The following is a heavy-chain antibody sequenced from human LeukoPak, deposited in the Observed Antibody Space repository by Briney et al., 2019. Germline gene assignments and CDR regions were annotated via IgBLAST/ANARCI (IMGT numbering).Heavy chain of an antibody. CDR1: GFTVSKNY. V-gene: IGHV3-53*01. CDR2: IYSGGST. J-gene: IGHJ4*02. D-gene: IGHD6-13*01. Sequence: PGGSLRLSCAASGFTVSKNYMTWVRQAPGKGLEWISVIYSGGSTFYADSVKGRFTISRDNSKNTLYLQMNSLRAEDTAVYYCVALPVRESEAGIAASATFYYWGQGTLVTVSS. CDR3: VALPVRESEAGIAASATFYY.